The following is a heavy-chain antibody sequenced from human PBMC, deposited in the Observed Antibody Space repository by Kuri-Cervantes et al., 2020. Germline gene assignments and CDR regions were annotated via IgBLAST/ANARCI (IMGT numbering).Heavy chain of an antibody. Sequence: GESLKISCAASGFTFSSYWMSWVRQAPGKGLEWVANIKQDGSEKYYEDSVKGRFTISRDNDKNSLYLQMNSLRAEDTAVYYRARVGSGWTYWGQGTLVTVSS. CDR2: IKQDGSEK. CDR1: GFTFSSYW. J-gene: IGHJ4*02. V-gene: IGHV3-7*01. D-gene: IGHD6-19*01. CDR3: ARVGSGWTY.